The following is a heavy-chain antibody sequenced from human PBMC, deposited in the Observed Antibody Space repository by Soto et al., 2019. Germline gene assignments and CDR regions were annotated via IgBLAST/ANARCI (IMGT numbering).Heavy chain of an antibody. J-gene: IGHJ4*02. D-gene: IGHD3-22*01. CDR3: ARGDQRYYDSSGYLDY. Sequence: KPSETLSLTCTVSGGSISSGGYYWSWIRQHPGKGLEWIGYIYYSGSTYYNPSLKSRVTISVDTSKNQFSLKLSSVTAADTAVYYCARGDQRYYDSSGYLDYWGQGTLVTVSS. V-gene: IGHV4-31*03. CDR1: GGSISSGGYY. CDR2: IYYSGST.